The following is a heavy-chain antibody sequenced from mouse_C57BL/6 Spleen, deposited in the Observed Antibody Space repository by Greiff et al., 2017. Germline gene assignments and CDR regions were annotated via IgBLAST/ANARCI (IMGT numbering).Heavy chain of an antibody. D-gene: IGHD2-5*01. CDR1: GYTFTSYW. J-gene: IGHJ1*03. CDR3: ARHYSNYRYWYFDV. V-gene: IGHV1-55*01. CDR2: IYPGSGST. Sequence: QVQLQQPGAELVKPGASVKMSCKASGYTFTSYWITWVKQRPGHGLEWIGDIYPGSGSTNYNEKFKSKATLTVDTSSSTAYMQLSSLTSEDSAVYYCARHYSNYRYWYFDVWGTGTTVTVSS.